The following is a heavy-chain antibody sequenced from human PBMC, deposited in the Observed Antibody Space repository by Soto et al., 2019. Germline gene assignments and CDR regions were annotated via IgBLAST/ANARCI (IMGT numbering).Heavy chain of an antibody. CDR3: VKGVLGSSGWYVDY. Sequence: EVQLVESGGGLVQPGGSLRLSCSASGFTFSSYAMHWVRQAPGRGLEYVSAISSNGGSTYYADSVKGRFTISRDNSKNTLYLQMSSLRAEDTAVYYCVKGVLGSSGWYVDYWGQGTLVTVSS. J-gene: IGHJ4*02. CDR1: GFTFSSYA. V-gene: IGHV3-64D*06. CDR2: ISSNGGST. D-gene: IGHD6-19*01.